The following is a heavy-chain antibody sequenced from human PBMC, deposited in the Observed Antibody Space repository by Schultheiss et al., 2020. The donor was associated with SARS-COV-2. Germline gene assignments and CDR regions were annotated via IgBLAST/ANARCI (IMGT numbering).Heavy chain of an antibody. D-gene: IGHD2-2*01. Sequence: GGSLRLSCAASGLSVSSNYMSWVRQAPGRGLEWVSVMYSGGSRHYADSVRGRFTISRDISKNTLYLQMSSLRAEDTAVYYCVKESIVVVPASFDYWGQGTLVTVSS. CDR3: VKESIVVVPASFDY. J-gene: IGHJ4*02. CDR1: GLSVSSNY. V-gene: IGHV3-53*05. CDR2: MYSGGSR.